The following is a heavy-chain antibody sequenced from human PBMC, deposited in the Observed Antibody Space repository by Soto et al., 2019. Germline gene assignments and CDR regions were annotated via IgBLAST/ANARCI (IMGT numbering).Heavy chain of an antibody. V-gene: IGHV3-30-3*01. CDR1: GFTFSSYA. J-gene: IGHJ6*02. CDR3: ARDPTGGPRLGVYYYYYYGMDV. D-gene: IGHD2-8*01. Sequence: PGGSLRLSCAASGFTFSSYAMHWVRQAPGKGLEWVAVISYDGSNKYYADSVKGRFTISRDNSKNTLYLQMNSLRAEDTAVYYCARDPTGGPRLGVYYYYYYGMDVWGQGTTVTVSS. CDR2: ISYDGSNK.